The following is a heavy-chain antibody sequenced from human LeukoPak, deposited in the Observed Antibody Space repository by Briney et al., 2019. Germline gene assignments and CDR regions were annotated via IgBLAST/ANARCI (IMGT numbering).Heavy chain of an antibody. V-gene: IGHV1-69*13. D-gene: IGHD3-3*01. CDR3: ARGFLEWLLYRNWFDP. CDR2: IIPIFGTA. J-gene: IGHJ5*02. Sequence: ASVKVSCKASGGTFSSYAISWVRQAPGQGLQWMGGIIPIFGTANYAQKFQGRVTITADESTSTAYMELSSLRSEDTAVYYCARGFLEWLLYRNWFDPWGQGTLVTVSS. CDR1: GGTFSSYA.